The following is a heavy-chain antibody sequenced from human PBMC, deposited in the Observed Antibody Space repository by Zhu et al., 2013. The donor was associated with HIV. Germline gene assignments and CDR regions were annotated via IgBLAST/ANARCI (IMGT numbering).Heavy chain of an antibody. D-gene: IGHD3-10*01. CDR1: GGTFSSYA. Sequence: QVQLVQSGAEVKKPGSSVKVSCKASGGTFSSYAISWVRQAPGQGLEWMGGIIPIFGTANYAQKFQGRVTITADESTSTAYMELSSLRSEDTAVYYCARRITMVRGVIINNYYYGMDVWGQGTTVTV. V-gene: IGHV1-69*01. CDR3: ARRITMVRGVIINNYYYGMDV. J-gene: IGHJ6*02. CDR2: IIPIFGTA.